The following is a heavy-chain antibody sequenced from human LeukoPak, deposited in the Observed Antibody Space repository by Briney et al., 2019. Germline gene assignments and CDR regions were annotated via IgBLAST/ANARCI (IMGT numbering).Heavy chain of an antibody. CDR3: ARGRTIAAAGTPLGY. V-gene: IGHV1-8*01. CDR2: MNPNSGNT. CDR1: GYTFTSYD. D-gene: IGHD6-13*01. J-gene: IGHJ4*02. Sequence: GASVTVSCKASGYTFTSYDIHWVRQAPGQGLEWMGWMNPNSGNTGYAQKFQGRVTMTRNTSISTAYMELSSLRSEDTAVYYCARGRTIAAAGTPLGYWGQGTLVTVSS.